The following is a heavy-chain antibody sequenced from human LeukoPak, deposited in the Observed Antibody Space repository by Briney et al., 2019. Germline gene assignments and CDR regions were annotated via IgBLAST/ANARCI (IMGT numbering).Heavy chain of an antibody. CDR2: TKEDGGEK. CDR3: AKLTVTIDY. Sequence: PGGSLILSCAASGFTFSTYWMSWVRQAPGKGLEWVANTKEDGGEKYYVDSVKGRFTISRDNAKNLLYLQMNSLRAEDTAVYYCAKLTVTIDYWGQGTLVTVSP. V-gene: IGHV3-7*03. CDR1: GFTFSTYW. D-gene: IGHD4-17*01. J-gene: IGHJ4*02.